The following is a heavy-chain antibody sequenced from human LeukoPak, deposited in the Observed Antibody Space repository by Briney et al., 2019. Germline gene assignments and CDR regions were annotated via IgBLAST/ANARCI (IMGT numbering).Heavy chain of an antibody. Sequence: SETLSLTCTVSGGSISSYYWSWIRQPPGKGLERIGYIYYSGSTNYNPSLKSRVTISVDTSKNQFSLKLSSVTAADTAVYYCARSRGSSFLRWYYYYGMDVWGQGTTVTVSS. CDR1: GGSISSYY. CDR3: ARSRGSSFLRWYYYYGMDV. V-gene: IGHV4-59*01. CDR2: IYYSGST. J-gene: IGHJ6*02. D-gene: IGHD4-23*01.